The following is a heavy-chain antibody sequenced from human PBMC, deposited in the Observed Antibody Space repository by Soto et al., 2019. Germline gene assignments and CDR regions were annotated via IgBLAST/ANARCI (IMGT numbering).Heavy chain of an antibody. J-gene: IGHJ3*02. CDR2: ISSSSSYI. CDR1: GFTFSSYS. V-gene: IGHV3-21*01. D-gene: IGHD3-10*01. CDR3: AIASGFGELSFGPDAFDS. Sequence: GGSLRLSCAASGFTFSSYSMNWVRQAPGKGLEWVSSISSSSSYIYYADSVKGRFIISRDNAKNSLYLQMNSLRVEDPAVYYCAIASGFGELSFGPDAFDSWGQGTMVTVSS.